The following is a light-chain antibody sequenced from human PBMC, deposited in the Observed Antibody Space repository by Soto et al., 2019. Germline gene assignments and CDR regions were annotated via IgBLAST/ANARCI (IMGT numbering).Light chain of an antibody. Sequence: QSVLTQPASVSGSPGQSITISCTGTRSDVGGYNYVSWYQQHPGKAPKLIIYEVSDRPSGVSDRFSGSKSGNTASLTISGLQAEDEADYYCSSFTTITTLEVFGGGTKLTVL. V-gene: IGLV2-14*01. J-gene: IGLJ3*02. CDR1: RSDVGGYNY. CDR2: EVS. CDR3: SSFTTITTLEV.